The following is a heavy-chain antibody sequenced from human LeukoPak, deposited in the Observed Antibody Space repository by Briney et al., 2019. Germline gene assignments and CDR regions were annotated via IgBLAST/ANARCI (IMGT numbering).Heavy chain of an antibody. V-gene: IGHV3-48*02. Sequence: GGSLRLSCAASGFTFTTYSMTWVRQAPGKGLEWVSYISSSSSTIYYSDSVKGRFAISRDNAKNSLYLQMNSLRDEDTAVYYCARDHYSRNDYWGQGTLVTVAS. CDR2: ISSSSSTI. CDR3: ARDHYSRNDY. CDR1: GFTFTTYS. D-gene: IGHD6-13*01. J-gene: IGHJ4*02.